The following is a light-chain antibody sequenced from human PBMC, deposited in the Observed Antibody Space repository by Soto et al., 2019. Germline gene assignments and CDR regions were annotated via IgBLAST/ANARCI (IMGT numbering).Light chain of an antibody. J-gene: IGKJ1*01. CDR3: QQSYSTLWT. CDR1: QTIYNF. CDR2: AAS. Sequence: DIQMTQSPASLSASVGDRVTIACRASQTIYNFLNWYQQKPGKAPKLLIYAASSLQSGVPPRFSGVRSGTDFTLTISSLQPEDFATYYCQQSYSTLWTFGQGTEVEIK. V-gene: IGKV1-39*01.